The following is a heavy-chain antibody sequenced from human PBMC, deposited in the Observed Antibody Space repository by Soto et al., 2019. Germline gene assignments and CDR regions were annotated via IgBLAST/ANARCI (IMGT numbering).Heavy chain of an antibody. Sequence: QVQLQESGPGLVKPSQTLSLTCTVSGGSISSGGYYWSWIRQHPGKGLEWIGYIYYSESTYYNPSLKSRVNISVDTSKNQFSLKLSSVTAADTAVYYCARMDRQVIFDYWGQGTLVNVSS. J-gene: IGHJ4*02. CDR3: ARMDRQVIFDY. CDR2: IYYSEST. D-gene: IGHD4-4*01. CDR1: GGSISSGGYY. V-gene: IGHV4-31*03.